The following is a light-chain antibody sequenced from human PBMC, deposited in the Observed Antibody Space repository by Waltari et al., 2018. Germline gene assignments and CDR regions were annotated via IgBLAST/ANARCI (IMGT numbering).Light chain of an antibody. CDR1: QSVSSF. CDR3: QHRSNWPLT. CDR2: DAS. V-gene: IGKV3-11*01. J-gene: IGKJ4*01. Sequence: EIVLTQFPATLSLSPGERATLSCRARQSVSSFLAWYQQKPGQAPRLLIYDASNRATGVPSRFSGSGSGTDFTLTISSLEPEDFAVYYCQHRSNWPLTFGGGTKVEIK.